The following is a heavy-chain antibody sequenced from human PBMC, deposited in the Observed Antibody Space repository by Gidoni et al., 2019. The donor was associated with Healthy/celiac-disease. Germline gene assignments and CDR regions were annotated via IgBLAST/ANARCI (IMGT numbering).Heavy chain of an antibody. D-gene: IGHD6-19*01. CDR3: AKDRKAVTDYYYYGMDV. CDR1: GFTFSSYG. J-gene: IGHJ6*02. Sequence: QVQLVESGGGVVQPGRSLRLSCAASGFTFSSYGMHWVRQAPGKGLDWVAVISYDGSNKYYADSVKGRFTISRDNSKNTLYLQMNSLRAEDTAVYYCAKDRKAVTDYYYYGMDVWGQGTTVTVSS. CDR2: ISYDGSNK. V-gene: IGHV3-30*18.